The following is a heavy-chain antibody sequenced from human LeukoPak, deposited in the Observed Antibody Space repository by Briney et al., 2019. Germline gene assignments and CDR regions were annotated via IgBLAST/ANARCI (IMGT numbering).Heavy chain of an antibody. CDR2: ISGSGGST. J-gene: IGHJ4*02. D-gene: IGHD6-19*01. V-gene: IGHV3-23*01. CDR1: GFTFSSYA. Sequence: GSLRLSCAASGFTFSSYAMSWVRQAPGKGLEWVSAISGSGGSTYYADSVKGRFTISRDNSKNTLYLQMNSLRAEDTAVYYCAKDVVSGYSSGWYDYWGQGTLVTVSS. CDR3: AKDVVSGYSSGWYDY.